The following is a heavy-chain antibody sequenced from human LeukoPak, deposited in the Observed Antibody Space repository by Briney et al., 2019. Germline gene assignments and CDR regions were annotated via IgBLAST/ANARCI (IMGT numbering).Heavy chain of an antibody. J-gene: IGHJ4*02. CDR3: ARHPSSSSYLYYFDY. CDR1: GYSFTSYW. Sequence: GASLKISCKGSGYSFTSYWICWGREMAGKGLGWMGIIYPGDSDTRYSPSFQGQVTISADKSIRTAYLQWSRLKASDTAMYYCARHPSSSSYLYYFDYWGQGTLVTVSS. CDR2: IYPGDSDT. V-gene: IGHV5-51*01. D-gene: IGHD6-6*01.